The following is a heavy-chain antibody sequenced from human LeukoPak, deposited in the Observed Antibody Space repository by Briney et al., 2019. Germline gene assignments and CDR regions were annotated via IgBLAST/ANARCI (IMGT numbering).Heavy chain of an antibody. CDR3: AKDNSPYDILTATPPYNWFDP. CDR1: GFTLSSYW. Sequence: GGSLRLSCVASGFTLSSYWMTWVRQAPGKGLEWVAYIKEDGSEKYYVDSVKGRFTISRDNAKNSLDLQMNSLRAEDTAVYYCAKDNSPYDILTATPPYNWFDPWGQGTLVTVSS. CDR2: IKEDGSEK. J-gene: IGHJ5*02. V-gene: IGHV3-7*05. D-gene: IGHD3-9*01.